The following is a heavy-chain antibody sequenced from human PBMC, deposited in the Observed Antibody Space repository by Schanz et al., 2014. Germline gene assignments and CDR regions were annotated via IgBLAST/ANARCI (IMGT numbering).Heavy chain of an antibody. J-gene: IGHJ4*02. CDR1: GGTFSSYT. CDR3: ARGRTFDY. CDR2: MNPNSGNP. Sequence: QVQLVQSGDEVKKPGASVKVSCKASGGTFSSYTISWVRQAPGQGLEWMGWMNPNSGNPGFAQKFRGRVTMTRNTSMSTAYIELHILTSEDTAVYYCARGRTFDYWGQGTLVTVSS. V-gene: IGHV1-8*02.